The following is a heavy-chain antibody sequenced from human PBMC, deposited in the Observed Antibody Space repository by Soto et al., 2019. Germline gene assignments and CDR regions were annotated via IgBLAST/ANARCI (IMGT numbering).Heavy chain of an antibody. D-gene: IGHD5-12*01. J-gene: IGHJ4*02. CDR2: IWYDGSNK. Sequence: GGSLRLSCAASGFTFSSYGMHWVRQAPGKGLEWVAVIWYDGSNKYYADSAKGRFTISRDNSKNTLYLQMNGLRAEDTAVYYCARDDGYDLGEDYWGQGTLVTVSS. CDR1: GFTFSSYG. V-gene: IGHV3-33*01. CDR3: ARDDGYDLGEDY.